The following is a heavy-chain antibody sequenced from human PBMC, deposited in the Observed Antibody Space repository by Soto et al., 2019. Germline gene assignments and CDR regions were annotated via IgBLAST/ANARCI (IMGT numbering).Heavy chain of an antibody. V-gene: IGHV3-23*01. CDR1: GFNTRFYS. J-gene: IGHJ5*02. CDR3: SKGEMSTIRNSFDP. D-gene: IGHD1-1*01. CDR2: LSRSGGAT. Sequence: EVRLLESGGGLEQPGGSLTLSCTASGFNTRFYSMSWVRQTPGKGLEWVAALSRSGGATYYADSVRGRFTISRDASKDTLFLQMRNLRAEDTAIYYCSKGEMSTIRNSFDPWGQGTLLTVSS.